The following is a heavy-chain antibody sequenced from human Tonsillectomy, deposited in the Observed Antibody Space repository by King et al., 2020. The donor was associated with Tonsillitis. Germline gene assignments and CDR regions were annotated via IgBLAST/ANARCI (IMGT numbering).Heavy chain of an antibody. CDR1: GFTFSSYA. D-gene: IGHD6-6*01. CDR2: ISATGGST. Sequence: VQLVESGGGLVQPGGSLRLSCAASGFTFSSYAMSWVRQAPGKGLEWVSGISATGGSTYYADSVKGRFTISRDSSNNTRYLQMNSLRVEDTAVYYCAKERNVDSSSANYWGQGTLVTVSS. J-gene: IGHJ4*02. CDR3: AKERNVDSSSANY. V-gene: IGHV3-23*04.